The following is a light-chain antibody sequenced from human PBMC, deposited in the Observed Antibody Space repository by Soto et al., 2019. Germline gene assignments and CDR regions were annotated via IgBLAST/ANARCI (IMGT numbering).Light chain of an antibody. Sequence: DIQLTQSPSFLSASVGDRVTITFRASQGISSYLAWYQQKPGKAPDLLIYGASSLQRGVPSRFGGSGSGTNFTLTIINFQPEDFATYYCQQSFSTPPTFGRGTKVDIK. CDR2: GAS. CDR1: QGISSY. CDR3: QQSFSTPPT. V-gene: IGKV1-39*01. J-gene: IGKJ1*01.